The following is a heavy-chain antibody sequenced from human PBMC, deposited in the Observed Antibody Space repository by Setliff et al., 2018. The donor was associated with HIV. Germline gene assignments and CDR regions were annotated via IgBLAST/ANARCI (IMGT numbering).Heavy chain of an antibody. Sequence: SETLSLTCVVSGYSISSGNYWGWIRQPPGKGLEWIGNIYHTGSTNCNPSLKSRVTMSVDTSRNHFSLKLTSVTAADTALYYRARHEGGAVAGTWYYFDYWGHGTLVTVSS. CDR3: ARHEGGAVAGTWYYFDY. CDR1: GYSISSGNY. J-gene: IGHJ4*01. CDR2: IYHTGST. D-gene: IGHD6-19*01. V-gene: IGHV4-38-2*01.